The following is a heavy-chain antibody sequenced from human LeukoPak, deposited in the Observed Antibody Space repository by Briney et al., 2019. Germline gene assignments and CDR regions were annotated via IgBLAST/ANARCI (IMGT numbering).Heavy chain of an antibody. V-gene: IGHV4-4*09. D-gene: IGHD6-6*01. J-gene: IGHJ4*02. CDR3: SRLLPSRPDFHFDY. CDR1: GASISSDY. CDR2: IYSSGTT. Sequence: SETLSLTCTVSGASISSDYWSWIRQPPGRGPEWIGYIYSSGTTKYNPSLQSRVTISIDTSKNQFSLKLTSMTAADTAVYFCSRLLPSRPDFHFDYWGQGTLVTVSS.